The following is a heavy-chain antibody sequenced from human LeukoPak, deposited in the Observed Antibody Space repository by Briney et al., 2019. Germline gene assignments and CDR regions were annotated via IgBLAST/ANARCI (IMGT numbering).Heavy chain of an antibody. CDR1: GFTFSDYY. Sequence: GGSLRLSCAASGFTFSDYYMSWIRQAPGKGLEWVSYISSSGSTIYYADSVKGRFTISRDNAKNSLYLQMNSLRAEDTAVYYCARPVVTAIRAADYWGQGTLVTVSS. J-gene: IGHJ4*02. V-gene: IGHV3-11*01. CDR2: ISSSGSTI. D-gene: IGHD2-21*02. CDR3: ARPVVTAIRAADY.